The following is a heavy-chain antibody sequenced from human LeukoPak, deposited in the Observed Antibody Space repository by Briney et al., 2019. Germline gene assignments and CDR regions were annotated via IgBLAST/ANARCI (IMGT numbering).Heavy chain of an antibody. J-gene: IGHJ4*02. D-gene: IGHD2/OR15-2a*01. Sequence: SETLSLTCSVSGASLSSYYWDWLRQTPGKGLEWIGYISDTGKTDSNPSLKSRVSISLDMSKKQFSLRLRSVTAADSAVYYCATGYYEPFATRGPGIVVAVSS. CDR2: ISDTGKT. V-gene: IGHV4-59*01. CDR3: ATGYYEPFAT. CDR1: GASLSSYY.